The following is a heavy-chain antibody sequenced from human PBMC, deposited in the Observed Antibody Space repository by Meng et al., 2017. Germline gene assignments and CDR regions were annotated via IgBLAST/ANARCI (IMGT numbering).Heavy chain of an antibody. D-gene: IGHD6-19*01. J-gene: IGHJ4*02. V-gene: IGHV1-3*01. CDR2: INAGNSDT. CDR3: ARAIAVSGTGRFDY. CDR1: GYTFTTYA. Sequence: QLVKSGAEVKKPGASVKVSCKASGYTFTTYAIHWVRQAPGQRLEWMGWINAGNSDTKYSQKLQGRVTITRDTSASTVYMEVSSLRSEDTGVYYCARAIAVSGTGRFDYWGQGTLVTVSS.